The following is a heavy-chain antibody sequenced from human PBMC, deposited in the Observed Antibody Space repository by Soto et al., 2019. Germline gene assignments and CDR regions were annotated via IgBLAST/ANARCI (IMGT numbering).Heavy chain of an antibody. J-gene: IGHJ6*02. CDR2: IRYDGSNE. CDR3: ARDRTYYGSGSSGMDV. D-gene: IGHD3-10*01. V-gene: IGHV3-33*01. Sequence: QVQLVESGGGVVQPGRSLRLSCAASGFSFRSYGMYWVRQAPGKGLEWLAIIRYDGSNEYYADSVKGRFTISRDNSKNTLYLQMNSLRAEDTAVYYCARDRTYYGSGSSGMDVWGHGTTVTVSS. CDR1: GFSFRSYG.